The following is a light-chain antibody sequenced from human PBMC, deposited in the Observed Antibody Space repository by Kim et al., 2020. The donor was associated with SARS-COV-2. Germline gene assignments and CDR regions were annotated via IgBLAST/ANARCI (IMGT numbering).Light chain of an antibody. CDR3: QTWGTGIWV. CDR2: LNSDGSH. V-gene: IGLV4-69*01. J-gene: IGLJ3*02. CDR1: SGHSSYA. Sequence: SVTLTCTLSSGHSSYAIAWHQQQPEKGPRYLMKLNSDGSHSKGDGIPDRFSGSSSGAERYLTISSLQSEDEADYYCQTWGTGIWVFGGGTQLTVL.